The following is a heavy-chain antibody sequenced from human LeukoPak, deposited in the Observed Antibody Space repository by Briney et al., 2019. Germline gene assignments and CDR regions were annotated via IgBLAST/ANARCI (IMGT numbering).Heavy chain of an antibody. CDR1: GYTFTSYA. CDR3: ARVSSGWHGCLDY. CDR2: INAGNGNA. V-gene: IGHV1-3*01. Sequence: ASVKVSCTASGYTFTSYAMHWVRQAPGQRLEWMGWINAGNGNATYTQKFQDRVTFTRDTSASTAYMDLSSLRSEDTAVYYCARVSSGWHGCLDYWGQGTPVTVSS. D-gene: IGHD6-25*01. J-gene: IGHJ4*02.